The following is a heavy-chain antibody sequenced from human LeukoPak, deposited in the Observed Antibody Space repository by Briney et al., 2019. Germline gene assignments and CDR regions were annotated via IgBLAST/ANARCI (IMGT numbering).Heavy chain of an antibody. Sequence: LETLSLTCTVSGGATCRYFWSWVRQPPGQGLEGIGGIYYSGSTNYNPSLKSRVTISVDTSKNQFSLKLSSVTAADTAVYYCARDPEVDTAMVYWDYWGQGTLVTVSS. CDR1: GGATCRYF. CDR2: IYYSGST. V-gene: IGHV4-59*12. D-gene: IGHD5-18*01. J-gene: IGHJ4*02. CDR3: ARDPEVDTAMVYWDY.